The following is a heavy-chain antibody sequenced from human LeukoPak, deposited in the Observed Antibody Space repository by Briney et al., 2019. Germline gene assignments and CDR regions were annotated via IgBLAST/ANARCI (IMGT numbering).Heavy chain of an antibody. CDR1: GFTFSSYG. V-gene: IGHV3-30*18. D-gene: IGHD5-12*01. Sequence: GGSLRLSCAASGFTFSSYGMHWVRQAPGKGLEWVAVISYDGSNKYYADSVKGRFTISRDNSKNTLYLQMNSLRAEDTAVYYCAKGAVDIVARYAFDIWGQGTMVTVSP. J-gene: IGHJ3*02. CDR2: ISYDGSNK. CDR3: AKGAVDIVARYAFDI.